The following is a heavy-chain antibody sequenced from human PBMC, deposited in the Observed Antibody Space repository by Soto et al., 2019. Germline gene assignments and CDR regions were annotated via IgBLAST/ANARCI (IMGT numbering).Heavy chain of an antibody. D-gene: IGHD6-6*01. J-gene: IGHJ5*02. V-gene: IGHV4-39*02. CDR3: ARERPDGARLDP. CDR1: GDSITSRSYY. CDR2: TQYSGNT. Sequence: SETLSLTCTVSGDSITSRSYYWGWIRQPPGKGLEWIGSTQYSGNTYYNPSLKSRVTISVDMSKKQFSLKLSSVAAADTAVYYCARERPDGARLDPWGQGTLVTVSS.